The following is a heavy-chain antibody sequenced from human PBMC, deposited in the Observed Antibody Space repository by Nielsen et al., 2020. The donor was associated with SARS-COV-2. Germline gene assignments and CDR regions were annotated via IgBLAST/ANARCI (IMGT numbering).Heavy chain of an antibody. CDR3: AREGIVGATTGFDY. V-gene: IGHV3-13*01. CDR2: IGTAGDT. CDR1: GFTFSSYD. J-gene: IGHJ4*02. D-gene: IGHD1-26*01. Sequence: GGSLRLSCAASGFTFSSYDMHWVRQATGKGLEWVSAIGTAGDTYYPGSVKGRFTISRENAKNSLYLQMNSLRAGDTAVYYCAREGIVGATTGFDYWGQGTLVTVSS.